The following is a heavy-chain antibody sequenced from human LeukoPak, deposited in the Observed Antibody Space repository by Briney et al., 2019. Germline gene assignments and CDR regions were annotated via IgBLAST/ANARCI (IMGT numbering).Heavy chain of an antibody. CDR1: GGTFSSYA. CDR3: AREEDRGYSYVKYNWFDP. Sequence: SVKVSCKASGGTFSSYAISWVRQAPGQGLEWMGRIIPILDIANYAQKFQGRVTMTRDMSTSTVYMELSSLRSEDTAVYYCAREEDRGYSYVKYNWFDPWGQGTLVTVSS. CDR2: IIPILDIA. J-gene: IGHJ5*02. D-gene: IGHD5-18*01. V-gene: IGHV1-69*04.